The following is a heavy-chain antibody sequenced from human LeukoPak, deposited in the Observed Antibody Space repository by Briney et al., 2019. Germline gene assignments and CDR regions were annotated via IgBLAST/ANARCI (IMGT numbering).Heavy chain of an antibody. CDR2: IYSGGST. V-gene: IGHV3-53*01. CDR1: GFTVSSNY. CDR3: GRGFSIVPAGIPDY. Sequence: GGSLRLSCAASGFTVSSNYMSWVRQAPGKGLEWVSVIYSGGSTTYADSVKGRFTISRDNAKNTLYLQMNSLRAEDTAVYYCGRGFSIVPAGIPDYWGLGTLVTVSS. J-gene: IGHJ4*02. D-gene: IGHD2-2*02.